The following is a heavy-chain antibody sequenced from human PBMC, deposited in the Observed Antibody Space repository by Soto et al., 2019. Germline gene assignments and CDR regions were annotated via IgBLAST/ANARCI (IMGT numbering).Heavy chain of an antibody. CDR3: ARDQPNGYSYGYGMDV. J-gene: IGHJ6*02. Sequence: ASVKVSCKASGYTFTSYGISWVRQAPGQGLEWMGWIGAYNGNTNYAQKLQGRVTMTTDTSTSTAYMELRSLRSDDTAVYYCARDQPNGYSYGYGMDVWGQGTTVTVSS. D-gene: IGHD5-18*01. CDR2: IGAYNGNT. CDR1: GYTFTSYG. V-gene: IGHV1-18*04.